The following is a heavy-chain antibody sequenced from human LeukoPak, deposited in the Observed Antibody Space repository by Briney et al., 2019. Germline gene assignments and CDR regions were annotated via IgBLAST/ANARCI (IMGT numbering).Heavy chain of an antibody. CDR3: ARQLVGYYDFWSGKGGAFDI. V-gene: IGHV4-39*01. J-gene: IGHJ3*02. Sequence: KPSETLSLTCTVSGGSISSSSYYWGWIRQPPGKGLEWIGSIYHSGSTYYNPSLKSRVTISVDTSKNQSSLKLSSVTAADTAVYYCARQLVGYYDFWSGKGGAFDIWGQGTMVTVSS. D-gene: IGHD3-3*01. CDR2: IYHSGST. CDR1: GGSISSSSYY.